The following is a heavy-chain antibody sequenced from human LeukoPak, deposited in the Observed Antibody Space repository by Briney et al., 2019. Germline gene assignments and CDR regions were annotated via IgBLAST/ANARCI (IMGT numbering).Heavy chain of an antibody. CDR2: INHSGST. CDR1: GGSFSGYY. CDR3: AKETTPRSPFDY. J-gene: IGHJ4*02. Sequence: SETLSLTCAVYGGSFSGYYWSWIRQPPGKGLEWIGEINHSGSTNYNPSLKSRVTISVDKSKNQFSLKLSSVTAADTAVYYCAKETTPRSPFDYWGQGTLVTVSS. D-gene: IGHD1-14*01. V-gene: IGHV4-34*01.